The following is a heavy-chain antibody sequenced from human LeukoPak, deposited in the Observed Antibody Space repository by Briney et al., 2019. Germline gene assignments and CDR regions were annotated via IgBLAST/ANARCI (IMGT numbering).Heavy chain of an antibody. CDR3: ARGGDGDNYYYYYYMDV. Sequence: TGGSLRLSCAAPGFTFSKFAMHWVRQAPGKGLEYVSAITNNGGSTYYANSVKGRFTISRDNSKNTVYLQMGSLRPEDMGVYYCARGGDGDNYYYYYYMDVWGKGTTVTVSS. J-gene: IGHJ6*03. V-gene: IGHV3-64*01. CDR2: ITNNGGST. CDR1: GFTFSKFA. D-gene: IGHD4-17*01.